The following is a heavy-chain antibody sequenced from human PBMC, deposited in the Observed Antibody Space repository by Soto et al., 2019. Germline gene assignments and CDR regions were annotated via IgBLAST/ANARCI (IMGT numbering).Heavy chain of an antibody. CDR1: GCTFSSYT. V-gene: IGHV1-69*02. J-gene: IGHJ5*02. Sequence: GASLKVSCKASGCTFSSYTISWVRQAPGQRLEWMGRIIAINGITNYAQKFQGRVTITRDTSASTAYMELSSLRSEDTAVYYCARTTVTTYGWFDPWGQGTLVTVSS. D-gene: IGHD4-17*01. CDR2: IIAINGIT. CDR3: ARTTVTTYGWFDP.